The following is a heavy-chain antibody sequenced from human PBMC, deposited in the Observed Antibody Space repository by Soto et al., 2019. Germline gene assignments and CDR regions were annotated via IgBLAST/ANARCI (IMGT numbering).Heavy chain of an antibody. Sequence: PGGSLRLSCVASGVTFSSYAMNWVRQAPGKGLEWVSVISGSGGSTYYADSVKGRFTISRDNSKNTLYLQMNSLRAEDTAVYYCAKRGSGSYFDYWGQGTLVTVSS. V-gene: IGHV3-23*01. CDR2: ISGSGGST. D-gene: IGHD1-26*01. CDR1: GVTFSSYA. J-gene: IGHJ4*02. CDR3: AKRGSGSYFDY.